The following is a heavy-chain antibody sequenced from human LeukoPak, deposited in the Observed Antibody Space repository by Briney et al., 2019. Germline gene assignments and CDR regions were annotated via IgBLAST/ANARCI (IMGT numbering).Heavy chain of an antibody. Sequence: GGSLRLSCAASGFTFSGSAMHWVRQAPGKGLEWVGRIRSKANSYATAYAASVKGRFTISSDDSKNTAYLQMNSLKTEDTAGYYCTSLEMDYYDSSPFDYWGQGTLVTVSS. CDR2: IRSKANSYAT. CDR3: TSLEMDYYDSSPFDY. V-gene: IGHV3-73*01. J-gene: IGHJ4*02. CDR1: GFTFSGSA. D-gene: IGHD3-22*01.